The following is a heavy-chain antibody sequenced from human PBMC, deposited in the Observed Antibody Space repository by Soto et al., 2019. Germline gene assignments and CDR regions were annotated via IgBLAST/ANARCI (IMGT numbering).Heavy chain of an antibody. V-gene: IGHV1-24*01. CDR3: ATLHGYAFDY. Sequence: SVKVSCKVSGYTLTELSMNWVRQAPVKGLEWMGGFDPEDGETIYAQKFQGRVTMTEDTSTDTAYMELSSLRSEDTAVYYCATLHGYAFDYWGQGTLVTVSS. D-gene: IGHD5-12*01. CDR2: FDPEDGET. J-gene: IGHJ4*02. CDR1: GYTLTELS.